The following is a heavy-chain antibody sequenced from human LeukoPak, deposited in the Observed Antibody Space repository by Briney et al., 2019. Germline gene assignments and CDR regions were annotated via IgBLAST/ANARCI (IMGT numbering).Heavy chain of an antibody. J-gene: IGHJ4*02. CDR1: GFTFSSYS. Sequence: GGSLRLSCAASGFTFSSYSMNWVRQAPGKGLEWVSSISSSSSYIYYADSVKGRFTISRDNAKNSLYLQMNSLRAEDTAVYYCARDVTLRYYDSSGYYGGAFDYWGQGTLVTVSS. V-gene: IGHV3-21*01. CDR2: ISSSSSYI. D-gene: IGHD3-22*01. CDR3: ARDVTLRYYDSSGYYGGAFDY.